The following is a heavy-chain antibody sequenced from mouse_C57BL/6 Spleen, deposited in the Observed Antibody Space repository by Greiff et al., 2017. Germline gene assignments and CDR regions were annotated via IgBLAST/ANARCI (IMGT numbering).Heavy chain of an antibody. CDR3: ARGGGYDYDWYFDV. J-gene: IGHJ1*03. CDR1: GFTFSDYY. CDR2: INYDGSST. V-gene: IGHV5-16*01. D-gene: IGHD2-4*01. Sequence: DVKLVESEGGLVQPGSSMKLSCTASGFTFSDYYMAWVRQVPEKGLEWVANINYDGSSTYYLDSLKSRFIISRDNAKNILYLQMSSLKSEDTATYYCARGGGYDYDWYFDVWGTGTTVTVSS.